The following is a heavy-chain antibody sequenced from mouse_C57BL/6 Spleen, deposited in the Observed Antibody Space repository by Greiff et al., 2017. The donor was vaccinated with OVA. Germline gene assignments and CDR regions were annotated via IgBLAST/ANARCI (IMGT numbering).Heavy chain of an antibody. CDR3: ARSMITRYFDY. J-gene: IGHJ2*01. CDR1: GFTFSSYG. Sequence: EVQLVESGGDLVKPGGSLKLSCAASGFTFSSYGMSWVRQTPDKRLEWVATISSGGSYTYYPDSVKGRFTISRDNAKNTLYLQMSSLKSEDTAMYYCARSMITRYFDYWGQGTTLTVSS. CDR2: ISSGGSYT. D-gene: IGHD2-4*01. V-gene: IGHV5-6*01.